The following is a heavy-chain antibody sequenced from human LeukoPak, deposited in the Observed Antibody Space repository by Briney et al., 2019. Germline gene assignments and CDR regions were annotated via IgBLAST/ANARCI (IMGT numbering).Heavy chain of an antibody. V-gene: IGHV1-69*04. CDR2: IIPILGIA. J-gene: IGHJ6*02. D-gene: IGHD3-22*01. CDR3: ARSYYYDSSGYSSGGYYYYGMDV. Sequence: GASVKVSCKASGGTFSSYAISWVRQAPGQGLEWMGRIIPILGIANYAQKFQGRVTITADKSTSTAYMELSSLRSEDTAVYYCARSYYYDSSGYSSGGYYYYGMDVWGQGTTVTVSS. CDR1: GGTFSSYA.